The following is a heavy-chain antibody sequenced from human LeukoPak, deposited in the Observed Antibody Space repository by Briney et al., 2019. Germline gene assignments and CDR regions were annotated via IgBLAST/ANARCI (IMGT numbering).Heavy chain of an antibody. V-gene: IGHV3-30-3*01. D-gene: IGHD4-17*01. J-gene: IGHJ4*02. Sequence: GGPLRLSCAASGFTFRHYAMHWVRQAPGKGLEWVAVISYDGSNKYYADSVKGQSTISRDNSKNTLFLQMNSLRAEDTAVYYCARENYGDHYFDYWGQGTLVTVSS. CDR3: ARENYGDHYFDY. CDR2: ISYDGSNK. CDR1: GFTFRHYA.